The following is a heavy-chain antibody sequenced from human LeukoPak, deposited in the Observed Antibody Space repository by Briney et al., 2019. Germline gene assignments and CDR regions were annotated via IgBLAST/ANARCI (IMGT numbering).Heavy chain of an antibody. Sequence: GGSLRLSCAASGFTFDVYAMHWVRQAPGRGVECVSGISWNSGSIGYAHSVKGRFTISRDNAKNSLYLQMNSLRAEDTALYYCTARYSSTRCYYYYGMDVCGQGTTVTVSS. V-gene: IGHV3-9*01. CDR2: ISWNSGSI. J-gene: IGHJ6*02. CDR1: GFTFDVYA. D-gene: IGHD2-2*01. CDR3: TARYSSTRCYYYYGMDV.